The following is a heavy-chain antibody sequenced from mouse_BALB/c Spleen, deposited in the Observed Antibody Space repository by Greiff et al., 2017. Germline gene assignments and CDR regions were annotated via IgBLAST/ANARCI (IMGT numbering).Heavy chain of an antibody. Sequence: VQLQQSGAELVRPGALVKLSCKASGFNIKDYYMHWVKQRPEQGLEWIGWIDPENGNTIYDPKFQGKASITADTSSNPAYLQLSSLTSEDTAVYYCARRDGNYEYFDVWGAGTTVTVSS. D-gene: IGHD2-1*01. CDR1: GFNIKDYY. V-gene: IGHV14-1*02. CDR2: IDPENGNT. J-gene: IGHJ1*01. CDR3: ARRDGNYEYFDV.